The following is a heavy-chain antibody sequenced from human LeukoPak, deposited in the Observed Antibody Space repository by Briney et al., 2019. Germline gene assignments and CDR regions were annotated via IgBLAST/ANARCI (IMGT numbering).Heavy chain of an antibody. V-gene: IGHV4-4*02. CDR1: GVSISSTNW. J-gene: IGHJ5*02. CDR3: ASQYYYDSSGYHL. Sequence: PSETLSLTCAVSGVSISSTNWWTGVRQPPGKGLEWIGEIYYSGSTNYNPSLKSRVTISVDKSKNQFSLKLNSVTAADTAVYYCASQYYYDSSGYHLWGQGTLVTVSS. D-gene: IGHD3-22*01. CDR2: IYYSGST.